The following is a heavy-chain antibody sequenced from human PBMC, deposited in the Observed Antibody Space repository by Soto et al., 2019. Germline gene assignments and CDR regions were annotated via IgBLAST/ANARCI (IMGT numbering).Heavy chain of an antibody. D-gene: IGHD3-22*01. J-gene: IGHJ5*02. V-gene: IGHV1-18*04. CDR3: AGRAVVSNGDWFDP. CDR2: ISAYNGNT. CDR1: SNTYRTHG. Sequence: QLQLVQSGTEVKKPGASVKVSCKSSSNTYRTHGISWVRQAPGQGLEWLGWISAYNGNTNYAQKFEGRVTMTTDRSTSTAYMELRSLRSDDTAVYYCAGRAVVSNGDWFDPWGQGSLVIVSS.